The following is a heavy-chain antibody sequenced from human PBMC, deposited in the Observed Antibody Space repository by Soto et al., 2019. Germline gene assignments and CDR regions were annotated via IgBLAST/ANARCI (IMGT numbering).Heavy chain of an antibody. D-gene: IGHD4-17*01. J-gene: IGHJ4*02. CDR1: GGSISDHY. CDR3: ARDGYGERGLYFDY. V-gene: IGHV4-59*11. Sequence: PSETLSLTWTVSGGSISDHYWSWIRQPPGKGLEWIGYIYSSGSTYYNPSLKSRVTISVDTSKNQFSLKLSSVTAADTAVYYCARDGYGERGLYFDYWGQGTLVTVSS. CDR2: IYSSGST.